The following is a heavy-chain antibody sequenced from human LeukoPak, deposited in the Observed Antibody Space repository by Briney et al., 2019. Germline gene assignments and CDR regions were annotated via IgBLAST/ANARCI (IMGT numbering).Heavy chain of an antibody. V-gene: IGHV3-30-3*01. J-gene: IGHJ4*02. CDR3: ASGRDDGSYFDY. Sequence: GRSLRLSCAASGFTFSSYAMHWVRQAPGKGLEWVAVISYDGSNKYYADSVKGRFTISRDNSKNTLYLQMNSLRAEDTAVYYCASGRDDGSYFDYWGQGTLVTVSS. CDR1: GFTFSSYA. CDR2: ISYDGSNK. D-gene: IGHD5-24*01.